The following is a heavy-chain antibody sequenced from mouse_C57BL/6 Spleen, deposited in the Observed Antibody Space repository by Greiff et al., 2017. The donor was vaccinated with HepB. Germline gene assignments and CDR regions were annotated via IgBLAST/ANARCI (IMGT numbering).Heavy chain of an antibody. CDR3: ARVTTVAQYWYFDV. V-gene: IGHV1-64*01. Sequence: VKLQQPGAELVKPGASVKLSCKASGYTFTSYWMHWVKQRPGQGLEWIGMIHPNSGSTNYNEKFKSKATLTVDKSSSTAYMQLSSLTSEDSAVYYCARVTTVAQYWYFDVWGTGTTVTVSS. J-gene: IGHJ1*03. CDR1: GYTFTSYW. D-gene: IGHD1-1*01. CDR2: IHPNSGST.